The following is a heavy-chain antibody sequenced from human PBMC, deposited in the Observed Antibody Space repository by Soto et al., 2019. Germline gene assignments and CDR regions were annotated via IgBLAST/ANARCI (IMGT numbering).Heavy chain of an antibody. V-gene: IGHV3-23*01. Sequence: EVQLLESGGGLVQPGRSLRLSCAASGFTFSNYAMSWVRQAPGQGLDWVSAISGSGGTTYYADSVEGRFTISRDNSKNTLFMQMKSLRAEDAAVYYCAKFFVETGSNSGWPWSFHYWGQGTLVTVS. CDR2: ISGSGGTT. CDR3: AKFFVETGSNSGWPWSFHY. J-gene: IGHJ4*02. CDR1: GFTFSNYA. D-gene: IGHD6-25*01.